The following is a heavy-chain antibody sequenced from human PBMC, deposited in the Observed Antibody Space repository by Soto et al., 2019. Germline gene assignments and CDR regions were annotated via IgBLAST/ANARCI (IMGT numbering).Heavy chain of an antibody. CDR2: INPTGSMT. D-gene: IGHD5-12*01. Sequence: QVQLVQSGAEVKKPGASVKVSCKASGYSFITSYHMHWVRQAPGQELEWMGIINPTGSMTRYSQKFQGRLTMTRDTSTATDYMELSNLTSEDTAVYFCARDTGYDHDAFDIWGQGTRVTVSS. V-gene: IGHV1-46*01. J-gene: IGHJ3*02. CDR3: ARDTGYDHDAFDI. CDR1: GYSFITSYH.